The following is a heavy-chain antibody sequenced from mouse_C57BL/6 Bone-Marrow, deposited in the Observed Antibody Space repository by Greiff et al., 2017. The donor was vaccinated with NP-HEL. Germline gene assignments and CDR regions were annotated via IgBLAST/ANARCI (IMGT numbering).Heavy chain of an antibody. Sequence: EVMLVESEGGLVQPGSSMKLSCTASGFTFSDYYMAWVRQVPEKGLEWVANINYDGSSTYYLDSLKSRFIISRDNAKNILYLQMSSLKSEDTATYYCAREQDYYGSSYVSRWYFDVWGTGTTVTVSS. J-gene: IGHJ1*03. D-gene: IGHD1-1*01. CDR1: GFTFSDYY. V-gene: IGHV5-16*01. CDR2: INYDGSST. CDR3: AREQDYYGSSYVSRWYFDV.